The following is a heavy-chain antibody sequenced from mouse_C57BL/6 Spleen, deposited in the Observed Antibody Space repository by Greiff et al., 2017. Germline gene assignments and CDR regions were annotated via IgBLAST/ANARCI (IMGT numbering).Heavy chain of an antibody. CDR1: GYTFTEYT. J-gene: IGHJ3*01. D-gene: IGHD4-1*01. CDR3: ARHEDRDRELGLFAY. V-gene: IGHV1-62-2*01. CDR2: FYPGSGSI. Sequence: VKVVESGAELVKPGASVKLSCKASGYTFTEYTIHWVKQRSGQGLEWIGWFYPGSGSIKYNEKFKDKATLTADKSSSTVYMELSRLTSEDSAVYFCARHEDRDRELGLFAYWGQGTLVTVSA.